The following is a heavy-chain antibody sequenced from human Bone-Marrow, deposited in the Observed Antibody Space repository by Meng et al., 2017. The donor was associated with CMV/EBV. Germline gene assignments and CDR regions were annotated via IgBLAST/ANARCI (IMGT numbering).Heavy chain of an antibody. CDR1: GYTFTTYD. CDR3: ARDKEVWGYFDY. CDR2: MNPNSGNT. V-gene: IGHV1-8*01. J-gene: IGHJ4*02. D-gene: IGHD7-27*01. Sequence: ASVKVSCKASGYTFTTYDINWVRQATGQGLEWMGWMNPNSGNTGYAQKFQGRVTMTRDTSTSTVYMELSSLRSEDTAVYYCARDKEVWGYFDYWGQGTLVTVSS.